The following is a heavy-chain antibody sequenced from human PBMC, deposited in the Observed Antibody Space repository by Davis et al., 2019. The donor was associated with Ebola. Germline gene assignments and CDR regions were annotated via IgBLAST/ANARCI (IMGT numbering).Heavy chain of an antibody. D-gene: IGHD4-17*01. CDR2: IWYDGSNK. J-gene: IGHJ6*02. Sequence: GESLKISCAASGFTFSSYGMHWVRQAPGKGLEWVAVIWYDGSNKYYADSVKGRFTISRDNSKSTLYLQMNSLRSEDTAVYYCAADLRATVTTFGGYYYGMDVWGQGTTVTVSS. CDR1: GFTFSSYG. CDR3: AADLRATVTTFGGYYYGMDV. V-gene: IGHV3-33*01.